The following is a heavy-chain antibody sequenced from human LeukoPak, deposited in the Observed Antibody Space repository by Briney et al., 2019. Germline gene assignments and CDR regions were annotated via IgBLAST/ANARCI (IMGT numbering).Heavy chain of an antibody. D-gene: IGHD2-15*01. CDR1: GYTFTSYA. J-gene: IGHJ6*03. CDR3: ARDPGINYYYYMDV. Sequence: ASVKVSCKASGYTFTSYAMHWVRQAPGQRLEWMGWINAGNGNTKYSQEFQGRVTITRDTSASTAYMELSSLRSEDMAVYYCARDPGINYYYYMDVWGKGTTVTVSS. CDR2: INAGNGNT. V-gene: IGHV1-3*03.